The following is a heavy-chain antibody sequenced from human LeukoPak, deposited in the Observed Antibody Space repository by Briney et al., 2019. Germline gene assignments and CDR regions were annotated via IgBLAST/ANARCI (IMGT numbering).Heavy chain of an antibody. D-gene: IGHD5-12*01. Sequence: SETLSLTCAVYGGSFSGYYWSWIRQPPGKGLEWIGEINHSGSTNYNPSLKSRVTISVDTSKNQFSLKLSSVTAADTAVYYCARVATIIMYYFDYWGQGTLVTVSS. CDR2: INHSGST. CDR1: GGSFSGYY. J-gene: IGHJ4*02. V-gene: IGHV4-34*01. CDR3: ARVATIIMYYFDY.